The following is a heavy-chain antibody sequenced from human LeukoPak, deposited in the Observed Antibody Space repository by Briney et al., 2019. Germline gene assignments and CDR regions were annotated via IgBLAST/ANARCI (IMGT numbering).Heavy chain of an antibody. Sequence: SETLSLTCTVSGGSINSGSYYWNWIRQSARKGLEWIGHIYTTGSTNCSPSLRSRVTISVDTSKNQFSLKLSSVTAADTAVYYCARRLMGDYFDYWGQGTLATVSS. V-gene: IGHV4-61*09. J-gene: IGHJ4*02. D-gene: IGHD2-8*01. CDR2: IYTTGST. CDR3: ARRLMGDYFDY. CDR1: GGSINSGSYY.